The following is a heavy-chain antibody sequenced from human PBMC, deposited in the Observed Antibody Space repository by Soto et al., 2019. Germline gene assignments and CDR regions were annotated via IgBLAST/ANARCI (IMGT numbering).Heavy chain of an antibody. V-gene: IGHV5-51*01. D-gene: IGHD3-9*01. CDR3: GRQDDALTGYAMALGY. Sequence: GESLKISCKGSGYSFGSYWIGWVRQLPGKGLEWMGIIHPGDSDIRYSPSFQGQVTISADKSISTAYLQWSSLKASDTAMYYCGRQDDALTGYAMALGYWGQGTLVTVSS. J-gene: IGHJ4*02. CDR2: IHPGDSDI. CDR1: GYSFGSYW.